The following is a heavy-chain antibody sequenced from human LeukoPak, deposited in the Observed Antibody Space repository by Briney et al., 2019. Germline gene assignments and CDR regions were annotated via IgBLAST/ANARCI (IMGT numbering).Heavy chain of an antibody. J-gene: IGHJ4*02. V-gene: IGHV1-2*02. D-gene: IGHD3-22*01. CDR2: INPNSGGT. Sequence: ASVKVSCKASGYTFTGYYMHWVRQAPGQGLEWMGWINPNSGGTNYAQKFQGRVTMTRDTSISTAYMELSRLRPDDTAVYYCARGAHYHDSSEGYDYWGQGTLVTVSS. CDR1: GYTFTGYY. CDR3: ARGAHYHDSSEGYDY.